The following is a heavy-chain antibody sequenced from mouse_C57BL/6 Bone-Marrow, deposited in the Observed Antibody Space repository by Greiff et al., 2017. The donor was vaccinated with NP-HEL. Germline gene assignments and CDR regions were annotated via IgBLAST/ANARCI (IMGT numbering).Heavy chain of an antibody. CDR3: TSFYYGLYYAMDY. V-gene: IGHV14-1*01. CDR2: IDPEDGDT. Sequence: EVKLQESGAELVRPGASVKLSCTASGFNIKDYYMHWVKQRPEQGLEWIGRIDPEDGDTEYAPKFQGKATMTADTSSNTAYLQLSSLTSEDTAVYYCTSFYYGLYYAMDYWGQGTSVTVSS. J-gene: IGHJ4*01. CDR1: GFNIKDYY. D-gene: IGHD2-1*01.